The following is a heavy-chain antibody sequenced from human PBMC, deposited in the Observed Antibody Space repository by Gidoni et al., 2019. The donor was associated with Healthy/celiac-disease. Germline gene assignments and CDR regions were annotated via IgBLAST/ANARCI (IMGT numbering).Heavy chain of an antibody. CDR3: ARDGCSSTSCPYEEVWDNWFDP. J-gene: IGHJ5*02. CDR2: IIPIFGTA. Sequence: GIIPIFGTANYAQKFQGRVTITADESTSTAYMELSSLRSEDTAVYYCARDGCSSTSCPYEEVWDNWFDPWGQGTLVTVSS. D-gene: IGHD2-2*01. V-gene: IGHV1-69*01.